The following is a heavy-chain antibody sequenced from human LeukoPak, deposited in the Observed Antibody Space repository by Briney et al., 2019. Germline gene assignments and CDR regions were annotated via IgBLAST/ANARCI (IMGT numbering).Heavy chain of an antibody. V-gene: IGHV4-59*08. CDR3: ARHLHYGGKPFDY. D-gene: IGHD4-23*01. CDR2: VYYSGST. CDR1: GGSINGYY. J-gene: IGHJ4*02. Sequence: SETLSLTCSVSGGSINGYYWSWLRQPPGKGLEWIGYVYYSGSTDYNPSLRSRVTISVDTSKNQFSLKLSSVTAADTAVYYCARHLHYGGKPFDYWGQGALVTVSS.